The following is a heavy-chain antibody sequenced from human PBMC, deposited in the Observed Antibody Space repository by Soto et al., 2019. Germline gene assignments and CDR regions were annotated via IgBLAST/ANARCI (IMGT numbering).Heavy chain of an antibody. J-gene: IGHJ6*01. Sequence: QVQLQESGPGLVQPSKTLSLTCTVSGGSISSYYWSWIRQPPGKELQYIGYIYYSGSTNYNPSLMSRVTISDDTSTNQFSLALSSVTAAVTAVYYCARGWWVREGDVMDVW. CDR2: IYYSGST. D-gene: IGHD2-15*01. V-gene: IGHV4-59*08. CDR3: ARGWWVREGDVMDV. CDR1: GGSISSYY.